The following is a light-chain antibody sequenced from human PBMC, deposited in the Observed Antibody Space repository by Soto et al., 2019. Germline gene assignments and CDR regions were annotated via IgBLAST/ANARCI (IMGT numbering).Light chain of an antibody. Sequence: EIVFTQSPGTLSLSPGERATLSCRASQTVSSSYLAWYQQKPGQAPRLLIYGASSRATGIPDRLSGSGSGTDATLTIKRLEPEDFAVYYCQQYGTSPTFGGGTKVDIK. CDR2: GAS. J-gene: IGKJ4*01. V-gene: IGKV3-20*01. CDR1: QTVSSSY. CDR3: QQYGTSPT.